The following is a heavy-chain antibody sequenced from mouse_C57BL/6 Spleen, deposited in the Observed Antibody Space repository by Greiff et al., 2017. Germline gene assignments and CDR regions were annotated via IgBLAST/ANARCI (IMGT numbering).Heavy chain of an antibody. V-gene: IGHV1-55*01. CDR1: GYTFTSYW. J-gene: IGHJ2*01. Sequence: VKLQQSGAELVKPGASVKMSCKASGYTFTSYWITWVKQRPGQGLEWIGDIYPGSGSTNYNEKFKSKATLTVDTSSSTAYMQLSSLTSEDSAVYYCARARTTVVAPFDYWGQGTTLTVSS. CDR2: IYPGSGST. CDR3: ARARTTVVAPFDY. D-gene: IGHD1-1*01.